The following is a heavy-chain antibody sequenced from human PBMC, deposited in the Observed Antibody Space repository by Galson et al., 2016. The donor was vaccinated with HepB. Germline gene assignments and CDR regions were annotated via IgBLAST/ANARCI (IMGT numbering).Heavy chain of an antibody. D-gene: IGHD2-8*02. CDR3: AKEFVATGGVVGGY. J-gene: IGHJ4*02. CDR1: GFTFSTYA. Sequence: SLRLSCAASGFTFSTYAMSWVRQAPGKGLEWVSAISNSGSTTYYADSVKGRFTISRDNSKNTVYLQLNSLRVEDTALYYCAKEFVATGGVVGGYWGQGTLVTVSS. CDR2: ISNSGSTT. V-gene: IGHV3-23*01.